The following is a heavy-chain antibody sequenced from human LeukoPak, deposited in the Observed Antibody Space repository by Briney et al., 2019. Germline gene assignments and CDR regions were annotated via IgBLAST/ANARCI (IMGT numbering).Heavy chain of an antibody. CDR3: ARDPAAGGYTKLLP. V-gene: IGHV3-49*04. Sequence: GGSLRLSCLASGFTFGDYGMTWVRQAPGKGLEWVGFIRSKAYGGTTEYAASVKGRFTISRDDSKSIAYLQMNGLKTEDTAVYYCARDPAAGGYTKLLPWGQGTLVTVSS. J-gene: IGHJ5*02. CDR1: GFTFGDYG. D-gene: IGHD2-21*01. CDR2: IRSKAYGGTT.